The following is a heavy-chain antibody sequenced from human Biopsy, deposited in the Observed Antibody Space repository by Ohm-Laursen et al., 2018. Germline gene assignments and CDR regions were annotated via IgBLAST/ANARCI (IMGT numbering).Heavy chain of an antibody. D-gene: IGHD4-17*01. J-gene: IGHJ4*02. CDR3: ARGSNDFGDLYFPR. V-gene: IGHV4-59*11. Sequence: SDTLSLTCTVSGGSFTGHYWSWIRQPPGKGLEWIGHISCTGYTSYNASLKSRVTISVDTSRNHFSLRLSSLTAADTAVYYCARGSNDFGDLYFPRWGQGTLLTVSS. CDR2: ISCTGYT. CDR1: GGSFTGHY.